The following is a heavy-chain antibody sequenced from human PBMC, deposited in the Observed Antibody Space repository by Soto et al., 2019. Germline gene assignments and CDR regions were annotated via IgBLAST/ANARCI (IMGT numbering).Heavy chain of an antibody. J-gene: IGHJ6*03. CDR3: ARDPRGYSYVPGYYYYMDV. CDR2: IYSGGST. V-gene: IGHV3-66*01. CDR1: GFTVSSNY. Sequence: EVQLVESGGGLVQPGGSLRLSCAASGFTVSSNYMSWVRQAPGKGLEWVSVIYSGGSTYYADSVKGRFTISRDNSKNTLYLQMNSLRAEDTAVYYCARDPRGYSYVPGYYYYMDVWGKGTTVTVSS. D-gene: IGHD5-18*01.